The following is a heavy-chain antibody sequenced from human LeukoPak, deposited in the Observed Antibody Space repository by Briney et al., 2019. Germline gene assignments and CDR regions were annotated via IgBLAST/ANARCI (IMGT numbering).Heavy chain of an antibody. CDR1: GFTFSSYS. Sequence: PGGSLRLSCAASGFTFSSYSMHWVRQAPGKGLEWVAVISYDGSNKYNADSVKGRFTISRDNSKNTLYLQLNSLRPEATAVYYCAGRIGVVGPTTGIDYWGQGTLVTVSS. D-gene: IGHD1-26*01. J-gene: IGHJ4*02. V-gene: IGHV3-30*04. CDR3: AGRIGVVGPTTGIDY. CDR2: ISYDGSNK.